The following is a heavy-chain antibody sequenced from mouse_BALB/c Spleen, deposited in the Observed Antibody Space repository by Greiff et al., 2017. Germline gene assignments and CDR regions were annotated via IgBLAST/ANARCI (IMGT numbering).Heavy chain of an antibody. Sequence: VQRVESGPGLVAPSQSLSITCTVSGFSLTGYGVNWVRQPPGKGLEWLGMIWGDGSTDYNSALKSRLSISKDNSKSQVFLKMNSLQTDDTARYYCARDLGYGYDYAMDYWGQGTSVTVSS. D-gene: IGHD1-2*01. CDR1: GFSLTGYG. V-gene: IGHV2-6-7*01. J-gene: IGHJ4*01. CDR2: IWGDGST. CDR3: ARDLGYGYDYAMDY.